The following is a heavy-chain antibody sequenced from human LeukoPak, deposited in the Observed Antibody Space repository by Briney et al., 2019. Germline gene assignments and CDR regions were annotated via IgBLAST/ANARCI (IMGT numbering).Heavy chain of an antibody. CDR1: GFTFSKYW. D-gene: IGHD6-19*01. Sequence: GGSLRLSRAASGFTFSKYWMLWVRQAPGKGLESVSRISTDGTVTAYADSVKGRFTVSRDNADNTMFLQMNSVRDEDTAVYYCATKQWLAPPPDSWGQGTPVTVSS. CDR3: ATKQWLAPPPDS. V-gene: IGHV3-74*01. J-gene: IGHJ4*02. CDR2: ISTDGTVT.